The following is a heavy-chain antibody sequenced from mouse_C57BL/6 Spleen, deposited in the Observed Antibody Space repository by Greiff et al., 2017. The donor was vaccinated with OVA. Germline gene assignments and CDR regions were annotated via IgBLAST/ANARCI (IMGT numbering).Heavy chain of an antibody. Sequence: VQLVESGAELAKPGASVKLSCKASGYTFTSYWMHWVKQRPGQGLEWIGYINPSSGYTKYNQKFKDKATLTADKSSSTAYMQLSSLTYEDSAVYYCARSGYGSSYRFDDWGQGTTLTVSS. CDR1: GYTFTSYW. V-gene: IGHV1-7*01. CDR2: INPSSGYT. CDR3: ARSGYGSSYRFDD. J-gene: IGHJ2*01. D-gene: IGHD1-1*01.